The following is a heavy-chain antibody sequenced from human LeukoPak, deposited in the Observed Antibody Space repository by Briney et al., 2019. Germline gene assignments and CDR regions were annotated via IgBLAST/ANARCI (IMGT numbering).Heavy chain of an antibody. D-gene: IGHD3-10*01. CDR1: GYTFTGYY. Sequence: ASVKVSCKASGYTFTGYYMHWVRQAPGQGLEWMGWINPNSGGTNYAQKFQGRVTMTSDTSISTAYMELSRLRSDDTAVYYCARDGRGYYYGSGSYHPYFDYWGQGTLVTVSS. CDR2: INPNSGGT. CDR3: ARDGRGYYYGSGSYHPYFDY. J-gene: IGHJ4*02. V-gene: IGHV1-2*02.